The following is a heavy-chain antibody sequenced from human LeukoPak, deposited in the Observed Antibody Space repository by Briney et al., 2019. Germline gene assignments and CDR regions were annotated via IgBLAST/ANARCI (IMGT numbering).Heavy chain of an antibody. CDR2: ISYDGSNK. Sequence: GGSLRLSCAASGFTFSSYAMSWVRQAPGKGLEWVAVISYDGSNKYYADSVKGRFTISRDNSKNTLYLQMNSLRAEDTAVYYCAKAGEYYDSSGYPPDYWGQGTLVTVSS. D-gene: IGHD3-22*01. J-gene: IGHJ4*02. CDR3: AKAGEYYDSSGYPPDY. CDR1: GFTFSSYA. V-gene: IGHV3-30*18.